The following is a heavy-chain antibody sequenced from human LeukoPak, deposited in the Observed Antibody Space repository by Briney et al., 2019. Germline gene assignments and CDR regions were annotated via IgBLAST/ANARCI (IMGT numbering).Heavy chain of an antibody. CDR3: AIAGGWAREDYKADAFDI. CDR1: GYTFTNYG. CDR2: VSTYNGNT. V-gene: IGHV1-18*01. D-gene: IGHD6-19*01. J-gene: IGHJ3*02. Sequence: ASVKASCKASGYTFTNYGISWVRQAPGQGLEWMGWVSTYNGNTDFAQNLQGRVTMTTDTSTTTAYMELRSLRSDDTAVYYCAIAGGWAREDYKADAFDIWGQGTMVTVSS.